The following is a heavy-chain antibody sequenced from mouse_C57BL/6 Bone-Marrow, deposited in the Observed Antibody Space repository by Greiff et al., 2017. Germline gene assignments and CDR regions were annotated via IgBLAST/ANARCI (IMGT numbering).Heavy chain of an antibody. J-gene: IGHJ1*03. CDR2: IDPSDSYP. V-gene: IGHV1-50*01. Sequence: QVQLQQPGAELVKPGASVKLSCKASGYTFTSYWMQWVKQRPGQGLEWIGEIDPSDSYPNYNQKFKGKATLTVDTSSSTAYMQLSSLTSEDSAVYYCASNWDRYFDVWGTGTTVTVSS. CDR3: ASNWDRYFDV. D-gene: IGHD4-1*01. CDR1: GYTFTSYW.